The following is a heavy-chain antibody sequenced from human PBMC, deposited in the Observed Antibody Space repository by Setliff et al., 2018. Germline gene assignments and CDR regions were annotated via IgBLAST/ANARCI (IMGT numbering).Heavy chain of an antibody. Sequence: PGESLRISCQGSGFRFTSHWIGWVRQMPGKGLEWMGLIWPGDSDTKYSPSFQGRVTISADKSINTAYLEWSRLQASDTAMYYCARRADGYNDFFDSWGQGTLVIRLL. CDR2: IWPGDSDT. D-gene: IGHD6-25*01. CDR3: ARRADGYNDFFDS. CDR1: GFRFTSHW. J-gene: IGHJ4*02. V-gene: IGHV5-51*01.